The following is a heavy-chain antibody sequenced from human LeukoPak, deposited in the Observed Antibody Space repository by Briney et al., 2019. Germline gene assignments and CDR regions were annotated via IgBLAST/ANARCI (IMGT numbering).Heavy chain of an antibody. Sequence: PSETLFLTCTVSGGSISSYYWSWIRQPPGKGLEWIGYIYYSGSTNYNPSLKSRVTISVDTSKNQFSLKLSSVTAADTAVYYCARVRYYDSSGYYPDYWGQGTLVTVSS. D-gene: IGHD3-22*01. CDR1: GGSISSYY. J-gene: IGHJ4*02. CDR2: IYYSGST. CDR3: ARVRYYDSSGYYPDY. V-gene: IGHV4-59*01.